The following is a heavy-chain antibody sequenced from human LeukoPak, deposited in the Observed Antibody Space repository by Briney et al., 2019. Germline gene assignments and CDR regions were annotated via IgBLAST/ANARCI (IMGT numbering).Heavy chain of an antibody. D-gene: IGHD3-22*01. Sequence: ASVKVSCKASGYTFTNYYMHWVRQAPGQGLEWMGIINPSGGSTSYAQKFQGRVTMTRDTSTSTVYMELSSLRSEDTAVYYCASEPREYYYDSSGYSGIGYWGQGTLVTVSS. V-gene: IGHV1-46*01. CDR1: GYTFTNYY. CDR2: INPSGGST. J-gene: IGHJ4*02. CDR3: ASEPREYYYDSSGYSGIGY.